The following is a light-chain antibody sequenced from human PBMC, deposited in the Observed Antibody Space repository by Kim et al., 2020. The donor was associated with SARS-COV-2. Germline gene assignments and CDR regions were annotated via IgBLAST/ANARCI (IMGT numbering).Light chain of an antibody. V-gene: IGLV3-1*01. CDR2: KDS. J-gene: IGLJ3*02. CDR1: KLGDKY. CDR3: QTWDSSIPWV. Sequence: SYELTQPPSVSVSVGQTASITCSGDKLGDKYACWYQQKPGQSPVLVIHKDSKRPSGIPERFSGSNSGNTATLTISGTQTMDEADYYCQTWDSSIPWVFGGGTKLTVL.